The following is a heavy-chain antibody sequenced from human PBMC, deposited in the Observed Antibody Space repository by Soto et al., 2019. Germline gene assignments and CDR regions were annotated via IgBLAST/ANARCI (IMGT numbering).Heavy chain of an antibody. D-gene: IGHD5-12*01. CDR3: HGYGY. V-gene: IGHV3-53*01. J-gene: IGHJ4*02. CDR1: GFSVTANY. Sequence: EVQVVESGGGLMQPGGSLRLSCDVSGFSVTANYMSWVRQAPEKGLEWVSVIYSGGSTYYVDSVKGRFSIARDISKNTLYLQMNSLRADDTAVYYCHGYGYWGKGTLVTVSS. CDR2: IYSGGST.